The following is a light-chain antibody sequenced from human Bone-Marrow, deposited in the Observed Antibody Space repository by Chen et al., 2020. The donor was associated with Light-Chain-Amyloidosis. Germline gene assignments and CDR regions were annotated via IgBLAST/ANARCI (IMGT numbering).Light chain of an antibody. CDR2: DVS. J-gene: IGLJ1*01. V-gene: IGLV2-14*03. CDR1: SSDVGGYNF. CDR3: SSYTISDTYV. Sequence: QSALTQPASVSGSPGQSITIPCSGTSSDVGGYNFVSWYQHNQGKAPKLLLYDVSNRPSGVSDRFSGSNAGNSASLTISELHAEDEADDYCSSYTISDTYVFGLVTRVSVL.